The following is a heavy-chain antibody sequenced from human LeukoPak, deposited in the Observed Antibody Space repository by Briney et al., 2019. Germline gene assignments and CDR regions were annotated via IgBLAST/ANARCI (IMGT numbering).Heavy chain of an antibody. CDR1: GGSISSYY. CDR2: IYYSGST. D-gene: IGHD6-13*01. V-gene: IGHV4-59*01. J-gene: IGHJ3*02. Sequence: PSETLSLTCTVSGGSISSYYWSWIRQPPGKGLEWIGYIYYSGSTNYNPSLKSRVTISVDTSKNQFSLKLSSVTAADTAVYYCARDDSSSWFLDIWGQGTMVTVSS. CDR3: ARDDSSSWFLDI.